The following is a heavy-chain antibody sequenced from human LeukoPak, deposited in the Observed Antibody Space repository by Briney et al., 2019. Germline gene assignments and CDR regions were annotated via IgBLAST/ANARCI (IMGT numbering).Heavy chain of an antibody. CDR2: ISAYNGNT. CDR1: GETFPRYG. Sequence: GASVSVSCKPSGETFPRYGISWVRQAAGQDREGLGWISAYNGNTNSAQKLQGRVTMTTDTSASTAYMELRSLRSDDTAVYYCPIDLGYCSSTSCYSFDYWGQGTLVTVSS. V-gene: IGHV1-18*01. D-gene: IGHD2-2*01. CDR3: PIDLGYCSSTSCYSFDY. J-gene: IGHJ4*02.